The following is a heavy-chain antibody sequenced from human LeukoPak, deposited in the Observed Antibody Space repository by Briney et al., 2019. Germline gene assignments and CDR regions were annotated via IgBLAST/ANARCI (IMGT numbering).Heavy chain of an antibody. D-gene: IGHD5-12*01. CDR3: AKTVDIVATTFSFDY. Sequence: GGSLRLSCAASGFTFSSYAMHWVRQAPGKGLEWVAVISYDGSNKYYADSVKGRFTISRDNSKNTLYLQMNSLRAEDTAVYYCAKTVDIVATTFSFDYWGQGTLVTVSS. CDR1: GFTFSSYA. V-gene: IGHV3-30*04. J-gene: IGHJ4*02. CDR2: ISYDGSNK.